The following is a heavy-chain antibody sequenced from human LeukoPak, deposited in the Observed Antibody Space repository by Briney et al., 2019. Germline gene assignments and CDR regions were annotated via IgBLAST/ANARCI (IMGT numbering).Heavy chain of an antibody. CDR1: GFTFSYYA. V-gene: IGHV3-30-3*01. Sequence: GRSLRLSCAASGFTFSYYAMHWVRQAPGKGLEWVAVISYDGSNEYYADSVKGRFTISRDNSKNTLSLQMNSLRSEDTAVYYCARAGSSSELDLWGQGTLVTVSS. CDR3: ARAGSSSELDL. CDR2: ISYDGSNE. J-gene: IGHJ5*02. D-gene: IGHD6-6*01.